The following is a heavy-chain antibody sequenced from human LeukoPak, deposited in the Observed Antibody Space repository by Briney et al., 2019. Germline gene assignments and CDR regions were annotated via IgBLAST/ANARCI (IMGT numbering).Heavy chain of an antibody. CDR3: ARDMRVVVVAAAPMDALDV. CDR1: GMSFSDFASYG. D-gene: IGHD2-2*01. J-gene: IGHJ3*01. Sequence: PGGSLRLSCAASGMSFSDFASYGMSWVRLAPGKGLEWVSSISGSGGRTDYADSVKGRFTISRDNSKNTLYLQMSSLRAEDTATYFCARDMRVVVVAAAPMDALDVWGQGTMVTVSS. V-gene: IGHV3-23*01. CDR2: ISGSGGRT.